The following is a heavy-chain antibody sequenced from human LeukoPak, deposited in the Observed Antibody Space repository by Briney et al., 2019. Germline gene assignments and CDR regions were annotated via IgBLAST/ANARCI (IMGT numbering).Heavy chain of an antibody. CDR1: GGSFSGYY. J-gene: IGHJ3*02. Sequence: SETLSLTCAVYGGSFSGYYWSWIRQPPGKGLEWIGEINHSGSTNYNPSLKSRVTISVGTSKNQFSLKLSSVTAADTAVYYCARLVGATRAFDIWGQGTMVTVSS. D-gene: IGHD1-26*01. CDR3: ARLVGATRAFDI. CDR2: INHSGST. V-gene: IGHV4-34*01.